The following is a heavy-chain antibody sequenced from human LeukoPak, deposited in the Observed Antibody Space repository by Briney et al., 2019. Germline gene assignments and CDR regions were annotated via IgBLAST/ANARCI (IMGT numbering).Heavy chain of an antibody. CDR2: IIPIFGTA. V-gene: IGHV1-69*01. J-gene: IGHJ5*02. CDR1: GGTFSSYA. D-gene: IGHD3-3*01. CDR3: AREYYHFWSCYYFYNWFDP. Sequence: ASVKVSCKASGGTFSSYAISWVRQAPGQGLEWMGGIIPIFGTANYAQKFQGRVTITADESTSTAYMELSSLRSEDTAVYYCAREYYHFWSCYYFYNWFDPWGQGTLVTGSS.